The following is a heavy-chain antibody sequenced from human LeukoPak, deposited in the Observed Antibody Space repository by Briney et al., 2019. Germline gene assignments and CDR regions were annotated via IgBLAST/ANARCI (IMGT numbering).Heavy chain of an antibody. CDR1: GGSFSGYY. V-gene: IGHV4-34*01. CDR3: ARGTVLRFLEWSNWFDP. Sequence: SETLSLTCAVYGGSFSGYYWSWLRQPPGKGLEWIGEINHSGSTNYNPSLKSRVTISVDTSKNQFSLKLSSVTAADTAVYYCARGTVLRFLEWSNWFDPWGQGTLVTVSS. CDR2: INHSGST. J-gene: IGHJ5*02. D-gene: IGHD3-3*01.